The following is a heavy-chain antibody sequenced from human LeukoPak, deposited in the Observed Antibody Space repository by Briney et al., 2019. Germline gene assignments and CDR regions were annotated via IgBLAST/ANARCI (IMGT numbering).Heavy chain of an antibody. CDR3: ARNQYYYDSSGYYLYYFDY. CDR1: GFTFSSYG. V-gene: IGHV3-23*01. J-gene: IGHJ4*02. Sequence: PGGTLRLSCAASGFTFSSYGMSWVRQAPGKGLEWVSAISGSGGSTYYADSVKGRFTISRDNAKNSLYLQMNSLRAEDTAVYYCARNQYYYDSSGYYLYYFDYWGQGTLVTVSS. CDR2: ISGSGGST. D-gene: IGHD3-22*01.